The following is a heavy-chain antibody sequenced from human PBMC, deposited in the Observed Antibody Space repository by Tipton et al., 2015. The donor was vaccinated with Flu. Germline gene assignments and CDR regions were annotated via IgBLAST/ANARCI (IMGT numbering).Heavy chain of an antibody. CDR2: IYSGGST. CDR1: GFTVSSNY. Sequence: VQLVQSGGGLIQPGGSLRLSCAASGFTVSSNYMSWVRQAPGKGLEWVSVIYSGGSTYYADSVKGRFTISRDNSKNTLYLQMNSLGAEDTAVYYCARGYDILTDGGGYFDYWGQGTLVTVSS. J-gene: IGHJ4*02. D-gene: IGHD3-9*01. V-gene: IGHV3-53*01. CDR3: ARGYDILTDGGGYFDY.